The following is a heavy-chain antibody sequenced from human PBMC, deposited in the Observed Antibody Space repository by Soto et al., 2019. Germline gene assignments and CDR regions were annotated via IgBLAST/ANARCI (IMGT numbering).Heavy chain of an antibody. D-gene: IGHD2-15*01. J-gene: IGHJ6*02. CDR1: GFTFSSYA. CDR3: ARDRIEMWLTFDYYYGVDV. V-gene: IGHV3-30-3*01. Sequence: QVQLVESGGGEVQPGRSLRLSCAASGFTFSSYAMYWVRQAPGRGLEWVALITYDGSKKYYADSVKGRFTISRDNSKNTVSLQMSSLGPEDTAVYYCARDRIEMWLTFDYYYGVDVWGQGTTVTVSS. CDR2: ITYDGSKK.